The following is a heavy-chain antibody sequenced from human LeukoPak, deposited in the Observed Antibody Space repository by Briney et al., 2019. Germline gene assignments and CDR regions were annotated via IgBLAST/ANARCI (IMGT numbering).Heavy chain of an antibody. V-gene: IGHV1-2*02. CDR3: ARVRPSATVRFTYGMDV. J-gene: IGHJ6*02. CDR2: INPNSGGT. Sequence: ASVKVSCKASGYTFTGYYMHWVRQAPGQGLEWMGWINPNSGGTNYAQKFQGRVTMTRDTSIGTAYMELSRLRSDDTAVYYCARVRPSATVRFTYGMDVWGQGTTVTVSS. CDR1: GYTFTGYY. D-gene: IGHD3-10*01.